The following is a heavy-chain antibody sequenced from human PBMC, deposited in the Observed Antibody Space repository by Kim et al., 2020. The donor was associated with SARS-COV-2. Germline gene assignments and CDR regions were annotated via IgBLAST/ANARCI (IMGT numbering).Heavy chain of an antibody. V-gene: IGHV1-69*13. CDR1: GGTFSSYA. CDR3: AKSLDSSGWYGGAFDY. D-gene: IGHD6-19*01. Sequence: SVKVSCKASGGTFSSYAISWVRQAPGQGLEWMGGIIPIFGTANYAQKFQGRVTITADESTSTAYMELSSLRSEDTAVYYCAKSLDSSGWYGGAFDYWGQGTLVTVSS. J-gene: IGHJ4*02. CDR2: IIPIFGTA.